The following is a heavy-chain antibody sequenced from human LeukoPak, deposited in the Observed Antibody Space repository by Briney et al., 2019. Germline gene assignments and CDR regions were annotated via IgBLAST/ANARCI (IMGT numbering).Heavy chain of an antibody. CDR2: IKQDGSEK. J-gene: IGHJ4*02. CDR1: GFTFSSYW. CDR3: ARINDALEMAELDY. Sequence: PGGSLRLSCAASGFTFSSYWMSWVRQAPGKGLEWVANIKQDGSEKYYVDSVKGRFTISRDNAKNSLYLQMNSLRAEDTAVYYCARINDALEMAELDYWGQGTLVTVSS. D-gene: IGHD5-24*01. V-gene: IGHV3-7*03.